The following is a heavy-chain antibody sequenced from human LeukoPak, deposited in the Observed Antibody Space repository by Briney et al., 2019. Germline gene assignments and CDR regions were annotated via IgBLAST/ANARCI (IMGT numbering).Heavy chain of an antibody. CDR3: ARDGPLPGIAAAEY. J-gene: IGHJ4*02. Sequence: PGGSLRLSCSASGFIFSNYAMHWVRQAPGKGLEYVSSISSNADSTYYADSVKGRFTISRDNSKNTLYLQMNSLRAEDTAVYYCARDGPLPGIAAAEYWGQGTLVTVSS. CDR1: GFIFSNYA. D-gene: IGHD6-13*01. CDR2: ISSNADST. V-gene: IGHV3-64*04.